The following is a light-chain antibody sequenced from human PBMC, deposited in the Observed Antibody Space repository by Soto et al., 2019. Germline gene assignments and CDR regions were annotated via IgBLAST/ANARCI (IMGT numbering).Light chain of an antibody. Sequence: SGTQAWRASQSVSSYLAGYQQKPDQSPRLLIHVASKRATGIPDRFSGRGSGTDFTLTISRLEPEDFAVYFCQQFGTTLTFGGGTKVAIK. CDR1: QSVSSY. CDR2: VAS. J-gene: IGKJ4*01. V-gene: IGKV3-20*01. CDR3: QQFGTTLT.